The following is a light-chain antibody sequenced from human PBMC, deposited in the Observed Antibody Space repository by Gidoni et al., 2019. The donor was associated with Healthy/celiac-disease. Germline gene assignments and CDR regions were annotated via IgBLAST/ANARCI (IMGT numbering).Light chain of an antibody. J-gene: IGLJ2*01. CDR3: CSYAGSYTLV. CDR2: DVS. CDR1: SSDVGGDNY. Sequence: QSALTQPRSVSGSPGQSVTISCTGISSDVGGDNYVSWYQQHPGKAPKLMIYDVSKRPSGVPDRFSGSKSGNTASLTISGLQAEDEADYYCCSYAGSYTLVFGGGTKLTVL. V-gene: IGLV2-11*01.